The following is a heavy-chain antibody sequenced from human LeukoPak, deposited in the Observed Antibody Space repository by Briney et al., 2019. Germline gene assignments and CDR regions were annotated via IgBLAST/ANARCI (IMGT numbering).Heavy chain of an antibody. V-gene: IGHV3-23*01. Sequence: GGSLRLSCAASGFTFSSYALSWVRQAPGKGLECVSAISGSGGSTYSADSLKGRFTISRDNSKNTLYLQINSLRTDDTAVFYCARGGLGSAFDNWGQGTLVTISS. J-gene: IGHJ4*02. CDR1: GFTFSSYA. D-gene: IGHD6-19*01. CDR2: ISGSGGST. CDR3: ARGGLGSAFDN.